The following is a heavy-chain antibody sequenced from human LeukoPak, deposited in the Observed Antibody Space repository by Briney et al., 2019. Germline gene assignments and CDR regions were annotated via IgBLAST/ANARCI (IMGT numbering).Heavy chain of an antibody. Sequence: SVKVSCKASGGTFSSYAISWVRQAPGQGLEWMGRIIPIFGTANYAQKFQGRVTITTDESTSTAYMELSSLRSEDTAVYYWARGGSPDYVDPWGQGTLVTVSS. CDR2: IIPIFGTA. J-gene: IGHJ5*02. CDR3: ARGGSPDYVDP. D-gene: IGHD3-16*01. CDR1: GGTFSSYA. V-gene: IGHV1-69*05.